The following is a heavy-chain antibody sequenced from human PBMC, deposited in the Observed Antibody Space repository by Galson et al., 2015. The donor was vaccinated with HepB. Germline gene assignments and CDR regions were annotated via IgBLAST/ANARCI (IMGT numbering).Heavy chain of an antibody. CDR2: ISGRGGST. D-gene: IGHD2-21*02. CDR3: ATTFGDDCGGDCYSDY. CDR1: GFTFSSYA. J-gene: IGHJ4*02. V-gene: IGHV3-23*01. Sequence: SLRLSCAASGFTFSSYAMSWVRQAPGKGLEWVSDISGRGGSTYYADSVKGRFTISRDNSKNTRYLQMDSLRAEDTAVDYCATTFGDDCGGDCYSDYWGQGTLVTVSS.